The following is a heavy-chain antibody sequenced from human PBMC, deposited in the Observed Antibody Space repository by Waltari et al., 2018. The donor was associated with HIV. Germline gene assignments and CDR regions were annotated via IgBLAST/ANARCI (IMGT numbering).Heavy chain of an antibody. CDR3: ASSAITMGSFDY. CDR2: IRYDGSKK. D-gene: IGHD3-10*01. CDR1: GFTFSSYG. V-gene: IGHV3-30*02. J-gene: IGHJ4*02. Sequence: QVQLVESGGGVVQPGGSLRLSCAASGFTFSSYGMHWVRQAPGKGLEWGAFIRYDGSKKYYADSVKGRFTISRDNSKNTLYLQMNSQRAEDTAVYYCASSAITMGSFDYLGQGTLVTVSS.